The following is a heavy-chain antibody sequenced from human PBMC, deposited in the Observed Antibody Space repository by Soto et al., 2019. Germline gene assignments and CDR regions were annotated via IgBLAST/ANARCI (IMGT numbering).Heavy chain of an antibody. CDR1: GYTFSSYA. Sequence: QVQLVESGGGVVQPGRCLRLSCAASGYTFSSYAMHWVRQAPGKGLEWVAVISYDGSNKYYADSVKGRFTISRDNSKNTLYLQMNSLRAEDTAVYYCAREDFRLWFASALDSWGQGTLVTVSS. CDR3: AREDFRLWFASALDS. V-gene: IGHV3-30-3*01. J-gene: IGHJ4*02. D-gene: IGHD5-18*01. CDR2: ISYDGSNK.